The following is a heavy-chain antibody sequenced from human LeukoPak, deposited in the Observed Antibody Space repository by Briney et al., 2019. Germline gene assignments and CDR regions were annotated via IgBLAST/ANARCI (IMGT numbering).Heavy chain of an antibody. J-gene: IGHJ4*02. CDR3: ARQSYYYDSSGYYYDY. V-gene: IGHV3-66*04. CDR2: ISSAGTT. CDR1: GFTVSSSY. D-gene: IGHD3-22*01. Sequence: AGGSLRLSCAASGFTVSSSYMSWVRQAPGKGLEWVSIISSAGTTYYADSVKGRFTISRDNAKNTLYLQVNSLRAEDTAVYYCARQSYYYDSSGYYYDYWGQGTLVTVSS.